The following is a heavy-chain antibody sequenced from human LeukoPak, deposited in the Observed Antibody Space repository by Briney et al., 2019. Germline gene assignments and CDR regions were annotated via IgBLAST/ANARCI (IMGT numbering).Heavy chain of an antibody. CDR1: GGSINSYY. D-gene: IGHD6-13*01. CDR2: IYYSGTT. J-gene: IGHJ4*02. V-gene: IGHV4-59*01. Sequence: PSETLSLTCTVSGGSINSYYWSWIRQPPGKGREWIGYIYYSGTTNYNPSLKSRVTISVDTSKNQFSLKLSSVTAADTAVYYCARGVYIAAAQYGYWGQGTLVTVSS. CDR3: ARGVYIAAAQYGY.